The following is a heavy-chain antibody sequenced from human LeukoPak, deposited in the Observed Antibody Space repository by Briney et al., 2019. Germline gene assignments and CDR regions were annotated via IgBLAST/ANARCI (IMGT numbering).Heavy chain of an antibody. Sequence: SQTLSLTCAISGDSVSSNSAAWNWIRQSPSRGLEWLGRTYYRSKWYNDYAVSVKSRITINPDTSKNQFSLQLNSVTPEDTAVYYCARGGPGDYYYGSGNLPLSNYYMDVWGKGTTVTISS. CDR2: TYYRSKWYN. CDR1: GDSVSSNSAA. D-gene: IGHD3-10*01. J-gene: IGHJ6*03. CDR3: ARGGPGDYYYGSGNLPLSNYYMDV. V-gene: IGHV6-1*01.